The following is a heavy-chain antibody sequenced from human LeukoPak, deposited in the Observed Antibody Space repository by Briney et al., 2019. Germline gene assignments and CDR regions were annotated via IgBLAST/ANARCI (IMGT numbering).Heavy chain of an antibody. J-gene: IGHJ4*02. CDR3: ARDVYYYDSSGYHLFDY. V-gene: IGHV4-61*02. CDR2: IYISGST. D-gene: IGHD3-22*01. Sequence: PSETLSLTCTVSGGSISSGSYYWSWIRQPAGKGLEWIGRIYISGSTNYNPSLKSRVTISVDTSKNQFSLKLSSVTAADTAVYYCARDVYYYDSSGYHLFDYWGQGTLVTVSS. CDR1: GGSISSGSYY.